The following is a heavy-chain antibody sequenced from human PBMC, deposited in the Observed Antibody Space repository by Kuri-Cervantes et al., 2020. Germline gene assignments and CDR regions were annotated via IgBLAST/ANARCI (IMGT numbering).Heavy chain of an antibody. J-gene: IGHJ4*02. CDR3: ARHHSGTYYNGFDY. CDR2: IYYSGST. Sequence: SETLSLTCTVSGGSVSSGSHYWTWIRQPPGKRQEWIGYIYYSGSTNYNPSLKSRVTISVDTSKNQFSLKVSSVTAADMAVYYCARHHSGTYYNGFDYWGQGTLVTVSS. V-gene: IGHV4-61*01. CDR1: GGSVSSGSHY. D-gene: IGHD3-10*01.